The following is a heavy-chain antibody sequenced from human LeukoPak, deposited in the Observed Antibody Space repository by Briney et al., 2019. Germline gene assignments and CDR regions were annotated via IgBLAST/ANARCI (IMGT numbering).Heavy chain of an antibody. V-gene: IGHV3-11*03. CDR2: ISSSSSYN. D-gene: IGHD5-18*01. J-gene: IGHJ4*02. Sequence: GGSVRLSCAASGFTFSDYYMSWIRQAPGKGLEWVSYISSSSSYNNYADSVTGRFTISRDNAKNSLYLQMNSLRAEDTAVYYCARWELGYSLDYWGQATMVTVSS. CDR3: ARWELGYSLDY. CDR1: GFTFSDYY.